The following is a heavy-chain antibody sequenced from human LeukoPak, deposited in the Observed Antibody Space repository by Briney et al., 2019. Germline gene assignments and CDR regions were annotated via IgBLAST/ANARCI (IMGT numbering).Heavy chain of an antibody. V-gene: IGHV1-2*02. CDR1: GYTFTGYY. Sequence: ASVKVSCKASGYTFTGYYMHWVRQAPGQGLEWMGWINPNGGGTKYAQKFQGRVSMTRDTSISTAYMQLSRLTSDDTAVYFCARDGGFYYDSSGYNIWGQGTLATVSS. D-gene: IGHD3-22*01. CDR2: INPNGGGT. CDR3: ARDGGFYYDSSGYNI. J-gene: IGHJ4*02.